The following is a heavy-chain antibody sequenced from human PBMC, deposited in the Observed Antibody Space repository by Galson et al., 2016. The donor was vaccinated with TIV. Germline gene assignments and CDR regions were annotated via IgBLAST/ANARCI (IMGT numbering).Heavy chain of an antibody. Sequence: QSGAEVKKPGESLKISCKGFGYSFPKYWIAWVRQVSGKGLESMGIIYPNDSDTRYSPSFQGQVTISADKSIGTAYLQWSSLKASDTGIYYCARGWRGYPSIFDVWGQGTMVSVSS. CDR3: ARGWRGYPSIFDV. D-gene: IGHD3-3*01. CDR2: IYPNDSDT. J-gene: IGHJ3*01. CDR1: GYSFPKYW. V-gene: IGHV5-51*01.